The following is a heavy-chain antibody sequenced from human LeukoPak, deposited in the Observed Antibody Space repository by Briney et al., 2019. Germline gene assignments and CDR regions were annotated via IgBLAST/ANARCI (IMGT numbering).Heavy chain of an antibody. Sequence: GGSLRLSCAASGFTFSSYAMHWVRQAPGKGLEYVSAISSNGGSTYYANSVKGRFTISRDNSKNTLYLQMGSLRAEDMAVYYCARDPSTYYDFWSGYYFRGTSIDYWGQGTLVTVSS. D-gene: IGHD3-3*01. J-gene: IGHJ4*02. CDR1: GFTFSSYA. CDR3: ARDPSTYYDFWSGYYFRGTSIDY. CDR2: ISSNGGST. V-gene: IGHV3-64*01.